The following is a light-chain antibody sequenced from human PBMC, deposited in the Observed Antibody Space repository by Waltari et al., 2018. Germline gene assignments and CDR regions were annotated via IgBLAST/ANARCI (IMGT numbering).Light chain of an antibody. V-gene: IGLV2-14*03. CDR2: DVN. CDR1: SSDVGGHTP. J-gene: IGLJ3*02. CDR3: NSFTDTASWV. Sequence: QSALTQPASVSGSPGESITIPCTGTSSDVGGHTPVPWYQHHPGKAPKPIIHDVNKRPSGVSNRFSGSKSDTTASLTISGLQAEDEADYYCNSFTDTASWVFGGGTKLTVL.